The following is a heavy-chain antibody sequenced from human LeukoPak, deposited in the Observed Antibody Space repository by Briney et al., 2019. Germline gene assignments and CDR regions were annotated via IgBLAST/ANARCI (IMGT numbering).Heavy chain of an antibody. CDR3: ARVSEHYQLLSTRGSSWYISY. Sequence: GGSLRLSCAASGFTFSSYWMSWVRQAPGKGLEWVANIKQVGSEKYYVDSVKGRFTISRDNSKNSLYLQMNSLRAEDTAVYYCARVSEHYQLLSTRGSSWYISYWGQGTPVTVSS. J-gene: IGHJ4*02. V-gene: IGHV3-7*01. CDR2: IKQVGSEK. CDR1: GFTFSSYW. D-gene: IGHD6-13*01.